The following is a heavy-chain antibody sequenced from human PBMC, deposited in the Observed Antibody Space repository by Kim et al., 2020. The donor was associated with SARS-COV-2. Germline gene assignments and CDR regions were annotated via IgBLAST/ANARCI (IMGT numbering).Heavy chain of an antibody. CDR2: MNPSGGNT. CDR3: ARGGNAYYYGSGSYYYFDY. CDR1: GYTFTSHY. V-gene: IGHV1-46*01. D-gene: IGHD3-10*01. Sequence: ASVKVSCKASGYTFTSHYIHWVRQAPGQGLEWIGMMNPSGGNTNFAQNFQGRVTMTRDTSTSTVYMELRSLSSKDTALYYCARGGNAYYYGSGSYYYFDYWGQGTLVSVSS. J-gene: IGHJ4*02.